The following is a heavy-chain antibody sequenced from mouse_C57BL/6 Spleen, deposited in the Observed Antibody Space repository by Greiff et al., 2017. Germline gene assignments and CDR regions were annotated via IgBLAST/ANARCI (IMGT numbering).Heavy chain of an antibody. CDR1: GYTFTSYW. CDR3: AREEGKLAWFAY. D-gene: IGHD2-1*01. CDR2: IDPSDSYT. Sequence: VQLQQSGAELVMPGASVKLSCKASGYTFTSYWMHWVKQRPGQGLEWIGEIDPSDSYTNYNQKFKGKSTVTVDKSSSTAYMQLSSLTSEDSAVYYCAREEGKLAWFAYWGQGTLVTVSA. J-gene: IGHJ3*01. V-gene: IGHV1-69*01.